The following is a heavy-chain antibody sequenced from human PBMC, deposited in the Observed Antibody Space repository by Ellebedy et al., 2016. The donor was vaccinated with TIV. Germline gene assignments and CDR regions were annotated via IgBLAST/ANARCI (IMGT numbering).Heavy chain of an antibody. J-gene: IGHJ5*01. CDR1: GFTVSIYY. CDR2: LYSGSTT. Sequence: GGSLRLSXAASGFTVSIYYMSWVRQAPGKGLEWVSILYSGSTTDYADSVKGRFTISRDNSKNTLYLQINSLRAEDTAIYYCARDQGVGWFDSWGQGTLVTVSS. CDR3: ARDQGVGWFDS. V-gene: IGHV3-53*01.